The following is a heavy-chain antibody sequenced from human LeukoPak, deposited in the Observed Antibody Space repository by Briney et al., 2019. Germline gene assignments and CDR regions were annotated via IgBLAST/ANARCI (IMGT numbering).Heavy chain of an antibody. D-gene: IGHD6-19*01. Sequence: ASVKVSCKASGGTFSSYAISWVRQAPGQGLEWMGGIIPIFGTANYAQKFQGRVTITADKSTSTAYMELSSLRSEDTAVYYCARDAAVADYYMDVWGKGTTVTVSS. V-gene: IGHV1-69*06. J-gene: IGHJ6*03. CDR1: GGTFSSYA. CDR2: IIPIFGTA. CDR3: ARDAAVADYYMDV.